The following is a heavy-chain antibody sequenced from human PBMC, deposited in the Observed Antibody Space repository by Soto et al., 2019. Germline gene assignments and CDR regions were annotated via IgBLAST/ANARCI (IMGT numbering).Heavy chain of an antibody. Sequence: QVQLVQSGAEVKKPGSSVKVSCKASGGTFNTYTFNWVRQAPGPGLQWIGNIIPIFGTTNYAQKFQGRVTITADESTSTVYMELTGLTSEDTAMYYCARVRRGSDSTVIPDYWGQGTLVTVSS. CDR2: IIPIFGTT. D-gene: IGHD3-10*01. CDR3: ARVRRGSDSTVIPDY. J-gene: IGHJ4*02. V-gene: IGHV1-69*15. CDR1: GGTFNTYT.